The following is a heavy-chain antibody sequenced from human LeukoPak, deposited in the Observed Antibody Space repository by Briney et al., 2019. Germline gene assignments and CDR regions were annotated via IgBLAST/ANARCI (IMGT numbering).Heavy chain of an antibody. CDR3: ASGPPPDFDY. CDR2: IYTSGST. Sequence: SETLSLTCTVSGGSISSYYWSWIRQPAGKGLEWIGRIYTSGSTDYNPSLKSRVTMSVGTSKNQFSLKPSSVTAADTAVYYCASGPPPDFDYWGQGTLVTVSS. J-gene: IGHJ4*02. CDR1: GGSISSYY. V-gene: IGHV4-4*07.